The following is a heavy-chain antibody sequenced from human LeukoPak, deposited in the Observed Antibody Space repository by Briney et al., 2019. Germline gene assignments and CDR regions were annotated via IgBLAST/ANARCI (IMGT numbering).Heavy chain of an antibody. CDR1: GYTFTSYY. CDR3: ARAGTTGYSSGWYRYDAFDI. Sequence: ASVKVSCKASGYTFTSYYMHWVRQAPGQGLGWMGIINPSGGSTSYAQKFQGRVTMTRDTSTSTVYMELSSLRSEDTAVYYCARAGTTGYSSGWYRYDAFDIWGQGTMVTVSS. V-gene: IGHV1-46*01. J-gene: IGHJ3*02. D-gene: IGHD6-19*01. CDR2: INPSGGST.